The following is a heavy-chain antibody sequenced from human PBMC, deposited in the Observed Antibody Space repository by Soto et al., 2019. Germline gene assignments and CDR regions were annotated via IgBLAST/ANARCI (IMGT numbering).Heavy chain of an antibody. CDR1: GFTFSSYW. CDR2: INSDGSST. CDR3: ARAGGGSSWYYYYYYYMDV. J-gene: IGHJ6*03. Sequence: PGGSLRLSCAASGFTFSSYWMHWVRQAPGKGLVWVSRINSDGSSTSYADSVKGRFTISRDNAKNTLYLQMNSLRAEDTAVYYCARAGGGSSWYYYYYYYMDVWGKGTTVTVSS. V-gene: IGHV3-74*01. D-gene: IGHD6-13*01.